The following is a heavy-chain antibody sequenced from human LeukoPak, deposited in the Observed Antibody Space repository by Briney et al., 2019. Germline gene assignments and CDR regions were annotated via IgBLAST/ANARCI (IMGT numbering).Heavy chain of an antibody. CDR2: IIPIFGTA. CDR1: GGTFSSYA. D-gene: IGHD6-6*01. CDR3: ARDVWGSSSLYYYYYYMDV. J-gene: IGHJ6*03. V-gene: IGHV1-69*05. Sequence: ASVKVSCKASGGTFSSYAISWVRQAPGQGLEWMGGIIPIFGTANYAQKFQGRVTITTDESTSTAYMELSSLRSEDTAVYYCARDVWGSSSLYYYYYYMDVWGKGTTVTVSS.